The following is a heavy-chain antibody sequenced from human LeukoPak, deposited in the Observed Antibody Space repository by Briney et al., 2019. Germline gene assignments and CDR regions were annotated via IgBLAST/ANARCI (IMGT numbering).Heavy chain of an antibody. D-gene: IGHD5-24*01. CDR1: GFTFSNYG. CDR3: ANNFDY. Sequence: PGRSLRLSCGTSGFTFSNYGMHWVRQAPGKGLEWVAVIWHDGSNKYYADSVKGRFTVSRDNSKNILYLQMNNLRAEDTAVYYCANNFDYWGQGTLVTVSS. V-gene: IGHV3-33*06. CDR2: IWHDGSNK. J-gene: IGHJ4*02.